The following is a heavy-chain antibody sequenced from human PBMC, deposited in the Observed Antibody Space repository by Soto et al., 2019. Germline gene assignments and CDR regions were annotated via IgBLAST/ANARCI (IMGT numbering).Heavy chain of an antibody. CDR1: GGTFSSYA. CDR2: IIPIFGTA. Sequence: SVKASSKASGGTFSSYAISWVRQAPGQGLEWLGGIIPIFGTANYAQKFQGRGTITADESTSTAYMELSSLRSEDTAVYYCASSSSCGGDCYSDFDYWGQGTLVTVSS. CDR3: ASSSSCGGDCYSDFDY. J-gene: IGHJ4*02. V-gene: IGHV1-69*13. D-gene: IGHD2-21*02.